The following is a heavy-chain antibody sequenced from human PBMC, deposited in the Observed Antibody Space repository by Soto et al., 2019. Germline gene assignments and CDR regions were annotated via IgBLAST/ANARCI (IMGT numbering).Heavy chain of an antibody. V-gene: IGHV3-7*01. J-gene: IGHJ6*04. D-gene: IGHD2-2*01. CDR1: GFTFSSYW. CDR2: IKQDGSEK. CDR3: ARDPIVVVPAAFMDV. Sequence: GGSLRLSCAASGFTFSSYWMSWVRQAPGKGLEWVANIKQDGSEKYYVDSVKGRFTISRDSAKNSLYLQMNSLRAEDTAVYYCARDPIVVVPAAFMDVWGKGTTVTVSS.